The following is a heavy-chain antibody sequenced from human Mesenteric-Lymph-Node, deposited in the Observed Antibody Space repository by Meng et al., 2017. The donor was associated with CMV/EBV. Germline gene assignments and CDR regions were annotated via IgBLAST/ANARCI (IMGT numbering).Heavy chain of an antibody. Sequence: SCRTSGYTFSSYYMHWVRQAPGQGLEWMGVINPSGGSTTYAQKFQGTVTMTRDTSISTAYMELSRLRSDDTAVYYCARGPWELLDYWGQGTLVTVSS. CDR3: ARGPWELLDY. V-gene: IGHV1-46*01. CDR1: GYTFSSYY. D-gene: IGHD1-26*01. CDR2: INPSGGST. J-gene: IGHJ4*02.